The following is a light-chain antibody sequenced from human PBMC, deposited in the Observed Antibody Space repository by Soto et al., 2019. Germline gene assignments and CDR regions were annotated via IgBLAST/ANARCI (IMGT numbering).Light chain of an antibody. CDR1: QGIRND. V-gene: IGKV1-6*01. Sequence: AIQMTQSPSSLSASVGDGVTITCRASQGIRNDLGWYQQKPGKAPKLLIYAASSLQSGVPSRFSGSGSGTDFTLSINNLQPEDFATYYCLQDDSFPWTFGQGTKVEIK. CDR2: AAS. CDR3: LQDDSFPWT. J-gene: IGKJ1*01.